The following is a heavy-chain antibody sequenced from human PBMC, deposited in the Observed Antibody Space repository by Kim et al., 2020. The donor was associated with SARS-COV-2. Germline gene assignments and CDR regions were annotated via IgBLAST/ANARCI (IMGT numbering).Heavy chain of an antibody. D-gene: IGHD1-26*01. CDR3: TRLRVVGANAIDY. Sequence: YARSVKGRFSISREDSKNSLYLQMNSLKTEDTAVYYCTRLRVVGANAIDYWGQGTLVTVSS. J-gene: IGHJ4*02. V-gene: IGHV3-72*01.